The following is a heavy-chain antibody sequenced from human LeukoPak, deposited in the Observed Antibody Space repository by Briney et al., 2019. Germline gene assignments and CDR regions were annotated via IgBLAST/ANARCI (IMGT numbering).Heavy chain of an antibody. D-gene: IGHD3-3*01. Sequence: SETLSLTCTVSGGSLSSAHGWSWIRQPPGKGLEWIGYSQNSGCTNCNPSLKSRVTISVDTSKNQFSLKLSSVTATDTAVYYCARFAHFGVVYGMDVWGQGTTVTVSS. V-gene: IGHV4-61*01. CDR2: SQNSGCT. J-gene: IGHJ6*02. CDR1: GGSLSSAHG. CDR3: ARFAHFGVVYGMDV.